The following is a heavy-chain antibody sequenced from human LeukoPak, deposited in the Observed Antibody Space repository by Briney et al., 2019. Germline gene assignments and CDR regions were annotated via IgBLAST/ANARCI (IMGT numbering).Heavy chain of an antibody. D-gene: IGHD3-10*01. CDR1: GYTFTSYA. CDR3: ARDRMVRGVFPPLRKHASGTNWFDP. Sequence: ASVKVSCKASGYTFTSYAMHWVRQAPGQRLEWMGWINAGNGNTKYSQKFQGRVTITRDTSASTAYMELSSLGSEDTAVYYCARDRMVRGVFPPLRKHASGTNWFDPWGQGTLVTVSS. V-gene: IGHV1-3*01. CDR2: INAGNGNT. J-gene: IGHJ5*02.